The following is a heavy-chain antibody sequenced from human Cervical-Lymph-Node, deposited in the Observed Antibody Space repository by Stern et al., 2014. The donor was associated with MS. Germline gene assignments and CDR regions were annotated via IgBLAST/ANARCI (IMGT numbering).Heavy chain of an antibody. CDR1: GDSISSNNW. CDR3: ARVSLSDYDYFDP. CDR2: IHHSGTT. Sequence: QVQLQESGPGLVRPSETLSLTCVVSGDSISSNNWWSWVRQSPEKGLEWIGEIHHSGTTNYAPLFKSRITTSLDKAKNLFSLTLNSVTAADTAVYHCARVSLSDYDYFDPWGQGTLVTVSS. V-gene: IGHV4-4*02. D-gene: IGHD5-12*01. J-gene: IGHJ5*02.